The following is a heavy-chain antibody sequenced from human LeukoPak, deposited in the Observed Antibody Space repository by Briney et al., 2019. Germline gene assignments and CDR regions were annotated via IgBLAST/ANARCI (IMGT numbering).Heavy chain of an antibody. D-gene: IGHD4-11*01. CDR1: GFTISSYA. CDR3: ARETTVTTGDY. V-gene: IGHV3-30-3*01. CDR2: ISYDGSNK. J-gene: IGHJ4*02. Sequence: GRSLRLSCAASGFTISSYAMHWVRQAPGKGLEWVAVISYDGSNKYYADSVKGRFTISRDNSKNTLYLQMNSLRAEDTAVYYCARETTVTTGDYWGQGTLVTVSS.